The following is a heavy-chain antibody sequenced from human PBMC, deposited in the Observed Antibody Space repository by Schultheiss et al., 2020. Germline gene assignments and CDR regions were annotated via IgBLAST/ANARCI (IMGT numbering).Heavy chain of an antibody. CDR1: GFTFSSYS. D-gene: IGHD4-17*01. J-gene: IGHJ4*02. V-gene: IGHV3-21*01. Sequence: GGSLRLSCAASGFTFSSYSMNWVRQAPGKGLEWVSSISSSSSYIYYADSVKGRFTISRDNAKNSLYLQMNSLRAEDTAVYYCARDVKATVTIVDYWGQGTLVTVSS. CDR3: ARDVKATVTIVDY. CDR2: ISSSSSYI.